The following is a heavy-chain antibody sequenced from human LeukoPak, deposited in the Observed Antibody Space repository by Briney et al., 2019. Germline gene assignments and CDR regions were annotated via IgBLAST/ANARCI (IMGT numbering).Heavy chain of an antibody. Sequence: PGGSLRLSCAASGFTFSSYGMHWVRQAPGKGLEWVANIKQDGSERFYVDSVRGRFTISRDNAKNSLYLQMNSLRAEDTAIYYCARAYSSGWFQAGYWGQGTLVTVSS. J-gene: IGHJ4*02. D-gene: IGHD6-19*01. CDR2: IKQDGSER. CDR1: GFTFSSYG. V-gene: IGHV3-7*04. CDR3: ARAYSSGWFQAGY.